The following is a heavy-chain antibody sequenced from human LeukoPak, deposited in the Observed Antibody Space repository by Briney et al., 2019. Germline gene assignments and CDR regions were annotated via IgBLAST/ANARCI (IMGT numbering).Heavy chain of an antibody. J-gene: IGHJ4*02. V-gene: IGHV4-59*08. CDR3: ARRQRDYDILTGYSFPYDFDS. CDR2: IHYSGST. CDR1: GDSISSYY. Sequence: SETLSLTCTVSGDSISSYYWSWIRQPPGKGLQWIGYIHYSGSTNYNPSLKGRVTISVDTSKNQFSLKLSSVTAADTAVYYCARRQRDYDILTGYSFPYDFDSWGQGTLVTVSS. D-gene: IGHD3-9*01.